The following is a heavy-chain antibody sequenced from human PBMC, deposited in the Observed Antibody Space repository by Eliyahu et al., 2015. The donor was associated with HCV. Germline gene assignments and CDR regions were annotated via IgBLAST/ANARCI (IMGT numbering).Heavy chain of an antibody. Sequence: QVQLQQWGAGLLKPSETLSLTCAVYGXSFSGYYWSWIRQPPGKGLEWIGEINHSGSTNYNPSLKSRVTISVDTSKNQFSLKLSSVTAADTAVYYCELRNIVVVPALGAFDIWGQGTMVTVSS. CDR2: INHSGST. CDR3: ELRNIVVVPALGAFDI. CDR1: GXSFSGYY. J-gene: IGHJ3*02. V-gene: IGHV4-34*01. D-gene: IGHD2-2*01.